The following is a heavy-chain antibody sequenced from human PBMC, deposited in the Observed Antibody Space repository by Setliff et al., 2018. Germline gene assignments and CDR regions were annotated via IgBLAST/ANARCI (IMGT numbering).Heavy chain of an antibody. CDR3: AKGLPYDILTGTFLDY. Sequence: GGSLRLSCAASGFTFSSYGMHWVRQAPGKGLEWVAFIRYDGSNKYYADSVKGRFTISRDNSKNTLYLQMNSLRAEDTTVYYCAKGLPYDILTGTFLDYWGQGTLVTVSS. CDR1: GFTFSSYG. CDR2: IRYDGSNK. D-gene: IGHD3-9*01. V-gene: IGHV3-30*02. J-gene: IGHJ4*02.